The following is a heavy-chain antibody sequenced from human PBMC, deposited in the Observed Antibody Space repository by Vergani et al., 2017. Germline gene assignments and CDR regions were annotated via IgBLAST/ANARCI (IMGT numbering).Heavy chain of an antibody. Sequence: QITLKESGPTLVKPTQTLTLTCTFSGFSLSTSGVGVGWIRQPPGKALEWLALIYWDDDKRYSPSLKSRLTITKDTSKNQVVLTMTNMDPVDTATYYCAHRPIAAAGTGWFDPWGQGTLVTVSS. CDR1: GFSLSTSGVG. CDR3: AHRPIAAAGTGWFDP. CDR2: IYWDDDK. V-gene: IGHV2-5*02. D-gene: IGHD6-13*01. J-gene: IGHJ5*02.